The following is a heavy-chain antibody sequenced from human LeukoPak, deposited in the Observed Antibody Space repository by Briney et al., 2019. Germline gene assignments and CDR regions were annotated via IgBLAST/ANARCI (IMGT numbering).Heavy chain of an antibody. CDR2: LSGSGGST. V-gene: IGHV3-23*01. CDR1: GFTFSSYA. CDR3: AKDCYDSSGHHPFDY. Sequence: PGGSLRLSCSASGFTFSSYAMSWVRQAPGKGLEWASVLSGSGGSTYYADSAKGRFTISRDNSKNTLYLLMNSLRAEDTAVYYCAKDCYDSSGHHPFDYWGQGTLVTVSS. D-gene: IGHD3-22*01. J-gene: IGHJ4*02.